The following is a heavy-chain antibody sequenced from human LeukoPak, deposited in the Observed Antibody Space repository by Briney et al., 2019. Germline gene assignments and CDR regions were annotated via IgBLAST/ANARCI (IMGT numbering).Heavy chain of an antibody. D-gene: IGHD1-1*01. Sequence: AAVKLSCKASGYTFTSYGISWVRQSPGQGLEWMGWISAYNGNTNYAQKLQGRVTMTTDTSTSTAYMELRSLRSDDTAVYYCASGSTGTDYFYYGMDAWDHRTTVTVSS. V-gene: IGHV1-18*01. J-gene: IGHJ6*02. CDR1: GYTFTSYG. CDR2: ISAYNGNT. CDR3: ASGSTGTDYFYYGMDA.